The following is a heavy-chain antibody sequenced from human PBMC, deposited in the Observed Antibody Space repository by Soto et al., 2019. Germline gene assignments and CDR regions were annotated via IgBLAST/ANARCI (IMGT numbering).Heavy chain of an antibody. J-gene: IGHJ6*02. CDR1: GGSISSDDYY. V-gene: IGHV4-30-4*01. D-gene: IGHD2-2*01. CDR2: IHSSGSI. Sequence: KPSETLSLTCTVSGGSISSDDYYWSWIRQAPGRGLEWIGYIHSSGSIYYNPSLKSRATMSIDTAGNQFSLKVSSVTAADTAMYYCRSSTSCYDESCVDVWGQGTMVTVSS. CDR3: RSSTSCYDESCVDV.